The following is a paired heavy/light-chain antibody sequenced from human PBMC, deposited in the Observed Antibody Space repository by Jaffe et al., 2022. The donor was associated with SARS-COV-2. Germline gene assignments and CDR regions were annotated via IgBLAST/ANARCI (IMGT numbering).Light chain of an antibody. V-gene: IGKV1-6*01. J-gene: IGKJ2*01. CDR1: QAIRND. Sequence: AIQMTQSPSSLSASVGDRVTITCRASQAIRNDLGWYQQKPGEAPKVLIYPASSLQSGVPPRFSGSASGTDFTLTISSLQPEDFATYYCLQDFAFPYTFGQGTTLEIK. CDR3: LQDFAFPYT. CDR2: PAS.
Heavy chain of an antibody. Sequence: EVQLVQSRTEVKKPGESLRISCQGSGYSFRNFFITWVRQMPGKGLEWLGRIDPADSYTNYSPSIQGHATISVDNSVSTAYLQWSSLKASDTAIYYCATSRGYTVWGQGTTVIVS. CDR2: IDPADSYT. CDR1: GYSFRNFF. CDR3: ATSRGYTV. J-gene: IGHJ6*02. D-gene: IGHD5-12*01. V-gene: IGHV5-10-1*03.